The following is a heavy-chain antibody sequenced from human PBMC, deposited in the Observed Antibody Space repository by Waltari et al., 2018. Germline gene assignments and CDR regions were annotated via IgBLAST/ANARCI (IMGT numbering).Heavy chain of an antibody. CDR1: GDSVSNYY. CDR3: ARHSPSDD. J-gene: IGHJ4*02. V-gene: IGHV4-59*08. CDR2: IYNSEYT. Sequence: QVQLQESDPGLVKPSETLSLTCTVSGDSVSNYYWSWIRQPPGKGLEWIGYIYNSEYTNYNPSLKSRVTISADTSKNQFSLKLRFVTAADTAVYYCARHSPSDDWGQGTLVTISS.